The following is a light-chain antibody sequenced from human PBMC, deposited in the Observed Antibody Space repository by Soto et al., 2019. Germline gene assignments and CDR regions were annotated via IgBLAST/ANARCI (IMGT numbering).Light chain of an antibody. Sequence: QSALTQPASVSGSPGQSISISFTGTSSDVAYYNSVAWYQHRPGEAPKLIIYEITDRPSGVSNRFSGSKSGNTASLTISGLQAEDEAHYYCGSYTLHSTWVFGGGTKVTVL. CDR2: EIT. V-gene: IGLV2-14*01. CDR3: GSYTLHSTWV. CDR1: SSDVAYYNS. J-gene: IGLJ3*02.